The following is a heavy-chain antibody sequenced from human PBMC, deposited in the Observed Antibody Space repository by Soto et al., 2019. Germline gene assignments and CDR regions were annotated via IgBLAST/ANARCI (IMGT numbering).Heavy chain of an antibody. CDR1: GGSITSGGYF. CDR2: VHSTGCT. D-gene: IGHD3-3*01. Sequence: SETLSLTCTVSGGSITSGGYFWAWTRQPPGKGLEWIGTVHSTGCTYYSPSVRSRVTISVDTSKNLFSLKMTSASATDTAVYFCAKREDSSRFGGLDIWGQGTAVTVSS. J-gene: IGHJ6*02. V-gene: IGHV4-39*01. CDR3: AKREDSSRFGGLDI.